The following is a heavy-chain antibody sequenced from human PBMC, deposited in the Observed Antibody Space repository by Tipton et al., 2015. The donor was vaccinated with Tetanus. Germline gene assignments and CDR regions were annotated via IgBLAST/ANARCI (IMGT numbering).Heavy chain of an antibody. V-gene: IGHV5-51*01. CDR3: ARAHCTDGVCNFDF. CDR1: GYKFFNSW. D-gene: IGHD2-8*01. J-gene: IGHJ4*02. CDR2: IYPGDSDT. Sequence: QLVQSGAEVQKPGQSLKISCRGSGYKFFNSWIGWVRQMPGKGLEWMGIIYPGDSDTRYSPSFQGQVTISVDKSINTAYLQWSSLKASDTSMFYCARAHCTDGVCNFDFWGQGALVTVAS.